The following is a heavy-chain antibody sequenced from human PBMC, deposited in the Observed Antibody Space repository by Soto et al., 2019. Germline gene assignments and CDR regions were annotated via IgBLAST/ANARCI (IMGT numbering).Heavy chain of an antibody. CDR3: ASGSAMGADH. CDR2: IIPLFGTG. V-gene: IGHV1-69*06. CDR1: GVTSSTHT. Sequence: ASVKVSCKASGVTSSTHTITWVRQAPGQGLEWMGGIIPLFGTGHKAQKFQGRITIIADKSTSTAYMELSSLRSEDTAVYFCASGSAMGADHWGQGTLVTVSS. D-gene: IGHD5-18*01. J-gene: IGHJ5*02.